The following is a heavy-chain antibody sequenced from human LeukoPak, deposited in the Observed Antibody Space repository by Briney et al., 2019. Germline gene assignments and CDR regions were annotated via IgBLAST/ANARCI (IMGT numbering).Heavy chain of an antibody. J-gene: IGHJ5*02. Sequence: KSSETLSLTCAVYGGSFSGYYWSWIRQPPGKGLEWIGEINHSGSTNYNPSLKSRVTISVDTSKNQFSLKLSSVTAADTAVYYCARGGDIVVVPAALKDGWFDPWGQGTLVTVSS. D-gene: IGHD2-2*01. CDR3: ARGGDIVVVPAALKDGWFDP. V-gene: IGHV4-34*01. CDR2: INHSGST. CDR1: GGSFSGYY.